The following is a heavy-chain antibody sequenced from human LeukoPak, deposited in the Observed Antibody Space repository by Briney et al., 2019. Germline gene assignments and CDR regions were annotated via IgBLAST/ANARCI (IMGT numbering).Heavy chain of an antibody. CDR1: GFTFSSYA. CDR2: ISYDGSNK. CDR3: ARSSVVVAATPEFGYFDY. Sequence: GGSLRLSCAASGFTFSSYAMHWVRQAPGKGLEWVAVISYDGSNKYYADSVKGRFTISRDNSKNTLYLQMNSLRAEDTAVYYCARSSVVVAATPEFGYFDYWGQGTLVTVSS. D-gene: IGHD2-15*01. V-gene: IGHV3-30-3*01. J-gene: IGHJ4*02.